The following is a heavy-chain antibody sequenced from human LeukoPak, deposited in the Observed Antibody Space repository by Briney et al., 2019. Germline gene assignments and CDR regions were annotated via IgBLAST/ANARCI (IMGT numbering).Heavy chain of an antibody. CDR3: ATSYDMGWLIGY. CDR2: IKQDGSEK. D-gene: IGHD3/OR15-3a*01. CDR1: GFTFGDTW. J-gene: IGHJ4*02. V-gene: IGHV3-7*03. Sequence: PGGSLRLSCAASGFTFGDTWMNWVRQVPGQGLGWVANIKQDGSEKFYVASVKGRFTISRDNGKSSLYLQMNSLRAEDTALYYCATSYDMGWLIGYWGQGTPVTVSS.